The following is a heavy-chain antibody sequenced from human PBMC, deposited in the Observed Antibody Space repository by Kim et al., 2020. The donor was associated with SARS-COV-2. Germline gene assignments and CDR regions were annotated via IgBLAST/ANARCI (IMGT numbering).Heavy chain of an antibody. D-gene: IGHD3-22*01. CDR3: AREGDYYDSRGGYDAFDI. V-gene: IGHV1-69*13. J-gene: IGHJ3*02. CDR1: GGTFSSYA. CDR2: IIPIFGTA. Sequence: SVKVSCKASGGTFSSYAISWVRQAPGQGLEWMGGIIPIFGTANYAQKFQGRVTITADESTSTAYMELSSLRSEDTAVYYCAREGDYYDSRGGYDAFDIWGQGTMVTVSS.